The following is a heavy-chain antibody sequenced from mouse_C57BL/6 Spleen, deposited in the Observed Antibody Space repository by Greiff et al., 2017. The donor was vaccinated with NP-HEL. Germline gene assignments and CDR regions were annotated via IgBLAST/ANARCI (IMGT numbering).Heavy chain of an antibody. CDR3: ARWDITTVVALNWYFDV. CDR1: GYTFTSYW. Sequence: QVQLQQSGTELVKPGASVKLSCKASGYTFTSYWMHWVKQRPGQGLEWIGNINPSNGVTNYNEKFKSKATLTVDKSSSTAYMQLSSLTSEDSAVYYCARWDITTVVALNWYFDVWGTGTTVTVSS. V-gene: IGHV1-53*01. CDR2: INPSNGVT. J-gene: IGHJ1*03. D-gene: IGHD1-1*01.